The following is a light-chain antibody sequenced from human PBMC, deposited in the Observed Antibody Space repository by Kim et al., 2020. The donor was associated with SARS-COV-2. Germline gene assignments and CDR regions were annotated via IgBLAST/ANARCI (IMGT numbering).Light chain of an antibody. Sequence: GQRVTISCSGSSSKNGSNTVNWYQQLPGTAPKLLTYRNNQRTSGVPDRFSGSKSGTSASLAISGLQSEDEADYYCAAWDDSLNGLVFGGGTQLTVL. CDR1: SSKNGSNT. V-gene: IGLV1-44*01. CDR3: AAWDDSLNGLV. J-gene: IGLJ2*01. CDR2: RNN.